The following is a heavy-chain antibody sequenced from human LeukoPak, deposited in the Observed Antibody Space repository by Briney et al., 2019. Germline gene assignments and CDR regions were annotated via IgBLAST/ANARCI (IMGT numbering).Heavy chain of an antibody. Sequence: ASVKVSCKASGYTFTSYDINWVRQATGQGLEWMGWMNHNSGNTGYAQKFQGRVTMTRNTSISTAYMELSSLRSEDTAVYYCARVEYYYGSGISFWGQGTLVTVSS. CDR3: ARVEYYYGSGISF. CDR1: GYTFTSYD. J-gene: IGHJ4*02. V-gene: IGHV1-8*01. D-gene: IGHD3-10*01. CDR2: MNHNSGNT.